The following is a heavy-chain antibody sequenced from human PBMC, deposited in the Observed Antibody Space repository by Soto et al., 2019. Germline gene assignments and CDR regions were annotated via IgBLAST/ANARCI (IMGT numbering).Heavy chain of an antibody. J-gene: IGHJ5*02. CDR1: GFTFSSYS. CDR3: ARGEFIVIVPVP. Sequence: GGSLRLSCAASGFTFSSYSMNWVRQAPGKGLEWVSSISSSSSYIYYADSVKGRFTISRDNAKNSLYLQMNSLRAEDTAVYYCARGEFIVIVPVPWGQGTLVTVSS. D-gene: IGHD2-2*01. V-gene: IGHV3-21*01. CDR2: ISSSSSYI.